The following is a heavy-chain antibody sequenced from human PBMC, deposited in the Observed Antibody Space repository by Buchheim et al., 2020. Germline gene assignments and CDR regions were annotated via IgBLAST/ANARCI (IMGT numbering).Heavy chain of an antibody. V-gene: IGHV3-30*03. CDR2: ISYDGSNK. Sequence: QVQLVESGGGVVQPGRSLRLSCAASGFTFSSYGMHWVRQAPGKGLEWVAVISYDGSNKYYADSVKGRFTISRDNSKNTLYLQMYSLRAEDTAVYYCARTGVLRYFDWPGTDDAFDIWGQGT. D-gene: IGHD3-9*01. J-gene: IGHJ3*02. CDR1: GFTFSSYG. CDR3: ARTGVLRYFDWPGTDDAFDI.